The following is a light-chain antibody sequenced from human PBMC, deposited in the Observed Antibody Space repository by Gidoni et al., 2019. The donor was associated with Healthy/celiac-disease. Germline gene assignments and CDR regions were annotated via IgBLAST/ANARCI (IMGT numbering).Light chain of an antibody. CDR3: CSYAGSSNVV. Sequence: QSALTQPASVSGSPGPSITISCTGTSSDVGSYNLVSWYHQHPGKAPKLMIYEGSKRPSGVSNRFSGSKSGNTASLTISGLQAEDEADYYCCSYAGSSNVVFGGGTKLTVL. CDR1: SSDVGSYNL. J-gene: IGLJ2*01. CDR2: EGS. V-gene: IGLV2-23*01.